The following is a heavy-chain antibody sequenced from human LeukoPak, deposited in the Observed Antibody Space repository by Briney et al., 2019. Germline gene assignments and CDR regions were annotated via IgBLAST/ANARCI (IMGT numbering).Heavy chain of an antibody. Sequence: GGSLRLSCAASGFTFSRYEMSWVRQTPGKGLEWVAATSSSDAGAYHADSVRGRFTISRDNSKNTLYLQMNSLRAEGAAVYFCAKAPVTSCRGAYCYPFDSWGQGTLVTVSS. CDR2: TSSSDAGA. CDR1: GFTFSRYE. D-gene: IGHD2-21*01. V-gene: IGHV3-23*01. J-gene: IGHJ4*02. CDR3: AKAPVTSCRGAYCYPFDS.